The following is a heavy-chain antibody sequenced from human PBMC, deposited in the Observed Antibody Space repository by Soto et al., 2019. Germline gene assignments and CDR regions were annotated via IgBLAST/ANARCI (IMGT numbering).Heavy chain of an antibody. Sequence: PGGSLRLSCAASGFTFSSYGMHWVRQAPGKGLEWVAVISYDGSNKYYADSVKGRFTISRDNSKNTLYLQMNSLRAEDTAVYYCAKDQPLTRGVPALHYYYGMDVWGQGTTVTVSS. CDR1: GFTFSSYG. V-gene: IGHV3-30*18. J-gene: IGHJ6*02. D-gene: IGHD2-2*01. CDR3: AKDQPLTRGVPALHYYYGMDV. CDR2: ISYDGSNK.